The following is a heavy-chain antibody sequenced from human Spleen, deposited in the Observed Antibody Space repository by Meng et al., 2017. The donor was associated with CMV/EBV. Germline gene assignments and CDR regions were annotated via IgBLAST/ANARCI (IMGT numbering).Heavy chain of an antibody. CDR3: ARDDGFI. V-gene: IGHV3-30*02. CDR2: IRYNGTKK. Sequence: GESLKISCAASGFNFSSYGMHWVRQAPGKGLEWVAFIRYNGTKKDYEDSVKGRFTISRDQSKNTLYLQMNSLRVEDTAVYYCARDDGFIRGQGTRVTVSS. CDR1: GFNFSSYG. J-gene: IGHJ3*02. D-gene: IGHD3-10*01.